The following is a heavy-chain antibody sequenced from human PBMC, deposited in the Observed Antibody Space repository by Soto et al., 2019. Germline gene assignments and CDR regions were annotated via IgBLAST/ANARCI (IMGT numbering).Heavy chain of an antibody. D-gene: IGHD3-10*01. CDR2: VSANGQGI. CDR1: GFTFSSSA. Sequence: GGSLRLSCAASGFTFSSSAISWVRQAPGKGLEWVSAVSANGQGIYYADSVRGRFTISRDNSKNTVFLHMDSLSAEDTAVYYCEKDRHYPRDYFHYWGQGTLVTVSS. V-gene: IGHV3-23*01. CDR3: EKDRHYPRDYFHY. J-gene: IGHJ4*02.